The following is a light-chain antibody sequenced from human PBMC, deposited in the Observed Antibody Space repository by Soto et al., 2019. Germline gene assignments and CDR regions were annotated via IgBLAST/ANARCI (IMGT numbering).Light chain of an antibody. CDR2: GAS. V-gene: IGKV3-20*01. Sequence: ESVLTQSPGTLSLSSGEKATLSCRASQSVSSSYLAWYQQKPGQAPRLLIYGASSRATGIPDRFSGSGSGTDFTLTVSRLEPEDFAVYYCQQFGSSSWTFGQGTKV. CDR1: QSVSSSY. J-gene: IGKJ1*01. CDR3: QQFGSSSWT.